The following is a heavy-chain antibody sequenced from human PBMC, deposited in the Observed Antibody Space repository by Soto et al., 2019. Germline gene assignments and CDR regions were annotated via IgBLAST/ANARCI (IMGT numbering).Heavy chain of an antibody. CDR3: ARGEGGPRWGSIDY. J-gene: IGHJ4*02. CDR1: GYTFTGYD. D-gene: IGHD2-21*01. CDR2: INPKSGGT. Sequence: QVQLVQSGAEVKKPGASVKVSCKASGYTFTGYDMHWVRQAPGQGLEWMGWINPKSGGTNYAQKFQGWVTMTRDTSISTAYMELSRLRSDATAVYYCARGEGGPRWGSIDYWGQGTLVTVSS. V-gene: IGHV1-2*04.